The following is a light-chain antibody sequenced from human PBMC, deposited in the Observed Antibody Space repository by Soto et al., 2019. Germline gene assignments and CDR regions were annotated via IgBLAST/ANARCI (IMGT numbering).Light chain of an antibody. Sequence: EILLTQSPATLSLSPGERARLSCRASQSVNNFLAWYQQKPGQAPRLLIYGTSSRATGIPDRFSGSGSGTDFTLTISRLEPEDIAVYYCQQYDSSPPITFGQGTRLEIK. CDR1: QSVNNF. CDR2: GTS. CDR3: QQYDSSPPIT. J-gene: IGKJ5*01. V-gene: IGKV3-20*01.